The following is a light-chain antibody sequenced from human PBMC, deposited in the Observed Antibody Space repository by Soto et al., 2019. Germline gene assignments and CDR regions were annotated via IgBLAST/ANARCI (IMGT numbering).Light chain of an antibody. CDR2: GNS. CDR3: QSYDSSLSGSGV. Sequence: QSVLTQPPSVSGAPGQRVTISCTGISSNIGAGYDVHWYQQLPGTAPKLLIYGNSNRPSGVPDRFSGSKSGTSASLAITGLQAEDEADYSCQSYDSSLSGSGVFGGGTKLTVL. V-gene: IGLV1-40*01. J-gene: IGLJ3*02. CDR1: SSNIGAGYD.